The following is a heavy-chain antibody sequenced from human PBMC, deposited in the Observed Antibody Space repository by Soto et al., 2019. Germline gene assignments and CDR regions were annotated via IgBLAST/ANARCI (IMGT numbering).Heavy chain of an antibody. CDR3: AKDSNGDYYDFCGYGEHRDDY. CDR1: GFTFSSYA. J-gene: IGHJ4*02. CDR2: ITGGGGGT. Sequence: EVQLLESGGGLVQPGGSLRLSCAASGFTFSSYAMSWVRQAPGKGLEWVSAITGGGGGTYYANSVKGRFTISRDNSKNTRYPQLNSLRAEDTAVYYCAKDSNGDYYDFCGYGEHRDDYWGQGTLVTVSS. D-gene: IGHD3-22*01. V-gene: IGHV3-23*01.